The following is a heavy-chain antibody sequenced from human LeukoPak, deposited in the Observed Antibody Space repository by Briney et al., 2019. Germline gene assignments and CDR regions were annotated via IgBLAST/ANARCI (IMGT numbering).Heavy chain of an antibody. D-gene: IGHD6-19*01. J-gene: IGHJ6*02. CDR1: GYTFTGYY. Sequence: ASVKVSCKASGYTFTGYYMHWVRQAPGQGLERMGWINPNSGGTNYAQKFQGRVTMTRDTSISTAYMELSRLRSDDTAVYYCAREEAVAGTTYYYYGMDVWGQGTTVTVSS. V-gene: IGHV1-2*02. CDR3: AREEAVAGTTYYYYGMDV. CDR2: INPNSGGT.